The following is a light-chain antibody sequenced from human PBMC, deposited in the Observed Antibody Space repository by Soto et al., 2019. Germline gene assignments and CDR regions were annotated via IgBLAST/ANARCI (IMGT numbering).Light chain of an antibody. Sequence: DIQVTQSPPTLSASVGDRVTITCRASQTISTWMAWYQQKPGKAPKLLVYDASTLQNGVASRFSGSGSGTEFTLIISGLQPDDSATYYCQQYTNTNNPWMFGQATKVDIK. J-gene: IGKJ1*01. CDR1: QTISTW. V-gene: IGKV1-5*01. CDR2: DAS. CDR3: QQYTNTNNPWM.